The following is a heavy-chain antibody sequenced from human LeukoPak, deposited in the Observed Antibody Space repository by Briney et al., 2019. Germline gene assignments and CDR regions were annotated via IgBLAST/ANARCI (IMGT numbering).Heavy chain of an antibody. J-gene: IGHJ4*02. CDR1: GYTFTSYG. V-gene: IGHV1-18*01. Sequence: GASVKVSCKASGYTFTSYGISWVRQAPGQGLEWMGWISAYNGNTNYAQKLQGRVTMTTDTSTSTAYMELRSLRSDDTAVYYCARDPYDSSSRRKLGYYFDYWGQGTLVTVSS. D-gene: IGHD3-22*01. CDR3: ARDPYDSSSRRKLGYYFDY. CDR2: ISAYNGNT.